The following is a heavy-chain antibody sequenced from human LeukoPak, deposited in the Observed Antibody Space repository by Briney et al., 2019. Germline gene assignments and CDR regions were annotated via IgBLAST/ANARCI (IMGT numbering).Heavy chain of an antibody. D-gene: IGHD3-10*01. CDR3: ARDLHGSGSYLSDLYYYYMDV. CDR2: IYTSGST. CDR1: GGSISSGSYY. J-gene: IGHJ6*03. Sequence: SETLSLTCTVSGGSISSGSYYWSWIRQPAGKGLEWIGRIYTSGSTNYNPSLKSRVTISVDTSKNQFSLKLSSVTAADTAVYYCARDLHGSGSYLSDLYYYYMDVWGKGTTVTISS. V-gene: IGHV4-61*02.